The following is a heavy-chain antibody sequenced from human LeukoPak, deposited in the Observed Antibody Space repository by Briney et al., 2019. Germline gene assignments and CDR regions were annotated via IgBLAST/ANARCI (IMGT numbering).Heavy chain of an antibody. V-gene: IGHV4-61*02. Sequence: PSQTLSLTCTVSGGSISSGSYYWSWIRQPAGKGLEWIGRIYTSGSTNYNPSLKSRVTISVDTSKNQFSLRLSSVTAADTAVYYCARGFRGLNFDYWGQGTLVTVSS. CDR3: ARGFRGLNFDY. CDR2: IYTSGST. J-gene: IGHJ4*02. CDR1: GGSISSGSYY. D-gene: IGHD3-10*01.